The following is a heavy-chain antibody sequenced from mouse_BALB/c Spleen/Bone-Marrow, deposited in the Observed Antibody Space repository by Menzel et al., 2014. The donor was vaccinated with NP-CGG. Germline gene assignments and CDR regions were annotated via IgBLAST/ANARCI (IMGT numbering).Heavy chain of an antibody. CDR1: GYSITSDYA. J-gene: IGHJ2*01. CDR2: ISYSGST. D-gene: IGHD6-5*01. Sequence: EVQLQQSGPGLVKPSQSLSLTCTVTGYSITSDYAWNWIRQFPGNKLEWMGYISYSGSTSYNPSLKSRISITRDTSKNQFFLQLNSVTTEDTATYYCAGRLWDYWGQGTTLTVSS. CDR3: AGRLWDY. V-gene: IGHV3-2*02.